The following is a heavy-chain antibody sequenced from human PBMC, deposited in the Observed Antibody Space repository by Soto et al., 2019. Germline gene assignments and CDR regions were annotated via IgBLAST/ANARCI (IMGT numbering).Heavy chain of an antibody. CDR2: INAGNGNT. CDR1: GYTFTSYA. V-gene: IGHV1-3*01. J-gene: IGHJ4*02. Sequence: ASVKVSCKASGYTFTSYAMHWVRQAPGQRLEWMGWINAGNGNTKYSQKFQGRVTITRDTSASTAYMELSSLRSEDTAVYYCARYIVVVTAIPVDYWGQGTLGTLSS. CDR3: ARYIVVVTAIPVDY. D-gene: IGHD2-21*02.